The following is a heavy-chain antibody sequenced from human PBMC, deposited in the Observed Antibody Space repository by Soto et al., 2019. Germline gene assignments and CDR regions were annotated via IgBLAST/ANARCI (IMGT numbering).Heavy chain of an antibody. V-gene: IGHV1-18*01. Sequence: QVQLMQSGAEVMKPGASVKVSCTASGYTFTHYDISWVRQAPGQGLEWMGWLSAYHGHTDYVQKFQGRVTRTTDRATTTAYMELRSLTADDTAVDYCATGWELDYWGQGALVTVSS. CDR1: GYTFTHYD. J-gene: IGHJ4*02. D-gene: IGHD1-26*01. CDR2: LSAYHGHT. CDR3: ATGWELDY.